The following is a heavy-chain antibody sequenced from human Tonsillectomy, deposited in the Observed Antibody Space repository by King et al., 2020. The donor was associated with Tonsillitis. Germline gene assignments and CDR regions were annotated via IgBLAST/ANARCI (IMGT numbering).Heavy chain of an antibody. CDR1: GFTFHSYD. CDR3: VRAQQGAAAGYSGMDV. D-gene: IGHD6-13*01. Sequence: VQLVEFGGGLVQPGGSLRLSCAASGFTFHSYDMHWVRQATGKGLEWVSGIGTAGETDYPGSVKGRFTISRDNAKNSVYLQMNSLRAGDTAVYYWVRAQQGAAAGYSGMDVWGQGTTVTVSS. J-gene: IGHJ6*02. V-gene: IGHV3-13*01. CDR2: IGTAGET.